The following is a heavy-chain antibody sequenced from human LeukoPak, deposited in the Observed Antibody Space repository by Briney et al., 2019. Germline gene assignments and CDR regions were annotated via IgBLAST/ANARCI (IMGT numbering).Heavy chain of an antibody. CDR2: IYYSGGA. CDR3: ARTHCEGDCFSAIRY. D-gene: IGHD2-21*02. Sequence: SETLSLTCTVSGDSLRKSTFYWVWIRQPPGKGLEWIGSIYYSGGADYNPSLQSRVTISVDTSKNEFSLKVRSVTAADTAVYFCARTHCEGDCFSAIRYWGQGTPVTVSS. J-gene: IGHJ4*02. V-gene: IGHV4-39*07. CDR1: GDSLRKSTFY.